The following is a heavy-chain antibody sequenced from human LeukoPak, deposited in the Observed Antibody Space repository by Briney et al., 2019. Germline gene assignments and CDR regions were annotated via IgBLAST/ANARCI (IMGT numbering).Heavy chain of an antibody. V-gene: IGHV1-2*04. CDR2: INPNSGGT. J-gene: IGHJ3*02. CDR1: GYTFTGYY. CDR3: ARFYSGDAFDI. Sequence: ASVKVSCKASGYTFTGYYMHWVRQAPGQGLEWMGWINPNSGGTNYAQKFQGWVTMTRDTSISTAYMELSRLRSDDTAVYYCARFYSGDAFDIWGQGTMVHVSS. D-gene: IGHD2-21*01.